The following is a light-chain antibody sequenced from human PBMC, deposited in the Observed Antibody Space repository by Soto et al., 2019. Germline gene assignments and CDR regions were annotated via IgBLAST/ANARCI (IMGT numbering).Light chain of an antibody. CDR2: NTN. CDR1: SSNIGSNA. CDR3: ATWDDIRRDVV. Sequence: QSVLTQPPSASGTPGQRVTISCSGSSSNIGSNAVNWYQHLPGTAPKLLIYNTNQRPSGAPDRFSGSKSGTSASLAISGIQSEDEADYYCATWDDIRRDVVVGGGTKLTVL. J-gene: IGLJ2*01. V-gene: IGLV1-44*01.